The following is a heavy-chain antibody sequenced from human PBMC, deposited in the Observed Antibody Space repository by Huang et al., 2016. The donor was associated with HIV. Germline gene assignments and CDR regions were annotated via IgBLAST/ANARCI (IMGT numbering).Heavy chain of an antibody. J-gene: IGHJ5*02. CDR2: IYYSGGT. D-gene: IGHD3-3*01. Sequence: QVQLQESGPGLVKPSETLSLTCTVSGGSITSHSWSWIRQSPGKGLEWIGSIYYSGGTNYNPSRKSRVTISVDTSKNQFSLKLSSVTAADTAVYYCAREDFWSGYYSNWFDPWGQGTLVTVSS. CDR3: AREDFWSGYYSNWFDP. V-gene: IGHV4-59*11. CDR1: GGSITSHS.